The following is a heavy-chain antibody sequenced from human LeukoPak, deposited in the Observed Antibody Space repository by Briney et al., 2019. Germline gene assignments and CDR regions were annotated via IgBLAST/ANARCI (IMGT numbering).Heavy chain of an antibody. J-gene: IGHJ4*02. CDR2: IRSKGYGGTT. D-gene: IGHD6-13*01. V-gene: IGHV3-49*04. Sequence: GGSLRLSCTASGFTFGEYAMNWVRQAPGKGLEWVSFIRSKGYGGTTEYAASVEGRFTISRDDSKNIAYLQMNSLKAEDTAVYYCTREGIASPGISPFDYWGQGTLVTVSS. CDR1: GFTFGEYA. CDR3: TREGIASPGISPFDY.